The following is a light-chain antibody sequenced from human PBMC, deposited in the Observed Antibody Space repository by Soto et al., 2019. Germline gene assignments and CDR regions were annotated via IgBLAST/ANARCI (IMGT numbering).Light chain of an antibody. CDR1: QVIGTY. CDR2: DAS. J-gene: IGKJ5*01. CDR3: QQYDSVFT. Sequence: DIQLTQSPSSLSASVGDRVTITCQASQVIGTYLTWYQQRSGKTPKLLIYDASNLETGVPSRFSGSGSGTDFTFTISSLQAEDIGTYFCQQYDSVFTFGQGTRLEIK. V-gene: IGKV1-33*01.